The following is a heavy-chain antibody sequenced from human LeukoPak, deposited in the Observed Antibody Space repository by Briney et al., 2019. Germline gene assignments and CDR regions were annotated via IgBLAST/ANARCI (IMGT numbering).Heavy chain of an antibody. CDR3: ARRSSGWFKRGFDY. CDR2: INHSGST. V-gene: IGHV4-34*01. CDR1: GFTFSDYY. D-gene: IGHD6-19*01. J-gene: IGHJ4*02. Sequence: GSLRLSCAASGFTFSDYYMSWIRQPPGKGLEWIGEINHSGSTNYNPSLKSRVTISVDTSKNQFSLKLSSVTAADTAVYYCARRSSGWFKRGFDYWGQGTLVTVSS.